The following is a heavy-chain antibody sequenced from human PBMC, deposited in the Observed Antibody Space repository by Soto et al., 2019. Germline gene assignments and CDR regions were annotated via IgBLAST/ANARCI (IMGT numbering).Heavy chain of an antibody. CDR3: ARHGPGLGTFDI. CDR2: VYNSEIT. CDR1: GGSVSGYY. D-gene: IGHD6-19*01. J-gene: IGHJ3*02. V-gene: IGHV4-59*08. Sequence: QVQLQESGPGLVKPSETLSLTCTVSGGSVSGYYWYWIRQPPGKRLESIGYVYNSEITNYRPSLKSRVTISVDTSKNQLCLKLTSLTASDTAVYYCARHGPGLGTFDIWGQGTMVTVSS.